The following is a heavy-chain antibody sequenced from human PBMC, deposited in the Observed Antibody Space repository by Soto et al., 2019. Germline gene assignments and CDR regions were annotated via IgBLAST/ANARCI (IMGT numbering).Heavy chain of an antibody. V-gene: IGHV1-3*01. J-gene: IGHJ6*02. D-gene: IGHD3-3*01. Sequence: GASVKVSCKASGYTFTSYAMHWVRQAPGQRLEWMGWINAGNRNTKYSQKFQGRVTITRDTSASTAYMELSSLRSEDAAVYYCARDLSYYDFWSVLRYGDFYDGMDVWGQGPTVTLSS. CDR3: ARDLSYYDFWSVLRYGDFYDGMDV. CDR2: INAGNRNT. CDR1: GYTFTSYA.